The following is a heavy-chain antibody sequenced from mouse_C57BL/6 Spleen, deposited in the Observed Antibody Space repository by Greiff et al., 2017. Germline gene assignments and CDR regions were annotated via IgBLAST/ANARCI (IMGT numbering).Heavy chain of an antibody. D-gene: IGHD2-4*01. CDR1: GFTFSDYY. CDR2: INYDGSST. V-gene: IGHV5-16*01. Sequence: EVKLMESEGGLVQPGSSMKLSCTASGFTFSDYYMAWVRQVPEKGLEWVANINYDGSSTYYLDSLKSRFIISRDNAKNILYLQMSSLKSEDTATYYCARESMITTFDYWGQGTTPTVSS. J-gene: IGHJ2*01. CDR3: ARESMITTFDY.